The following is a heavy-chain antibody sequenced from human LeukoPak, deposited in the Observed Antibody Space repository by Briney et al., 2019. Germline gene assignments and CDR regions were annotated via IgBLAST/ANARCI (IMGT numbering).Heavy chain of an antibody. CDR3: AKRGTLGYCSSTSCPLGYYYYYMDV. CDR2: ISGSGGST. J-gene: IGHJ6*03. D-gene: IGHD2-2*01. Sequence: PGGSLRLSCAASGFTFSSYAMSWVRQAPGKGLEWVSAISGSGGSTYYADSVKGRFTIPRDNSKNTLYLQMNSLRAEDTAVYYCAKRGTLGYCSSTSCPLGYYYYYMDVWGKGTTVTVSS. V-gene: IGHV3-23*01. CDR1: GFTFSSYA.